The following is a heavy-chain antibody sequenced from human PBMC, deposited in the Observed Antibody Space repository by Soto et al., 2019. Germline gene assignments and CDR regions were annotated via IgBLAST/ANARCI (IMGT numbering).Heavy chain of an antibody. CDR2: IIPVLGVA. V-gene: IGHV1-69*02. Sequence: QVQVVQSGAEVKKPGSSVKVSCKASGGTLNSYTINWVRQAPGHGPEWLGRIIPVLGVANYAQTFQGRVTITADKSTSTVYMELTSLRSEDTAVYYCARSSVAAAGTLGNWGPGTLVTVSS. D-gene: IGHD6-13*01. CDR3: ARSSVAAAGTLGN. J-gene: IGHJ4*02. CDR1: GGTLNSYT.